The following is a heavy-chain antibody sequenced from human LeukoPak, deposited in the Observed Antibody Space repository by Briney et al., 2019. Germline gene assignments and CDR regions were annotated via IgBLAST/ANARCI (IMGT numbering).Heavy chain of an antibody. J-gene: IGHJ4*02. D-gene: IGHD3-9*01. Sequence: GGSLRLSCAASGFTFSSYAMHWVRQAPGKGLEWVAVISYEGSNKYYADSVKGRFTISRDNSKNTLYLQMNSLRAEDTAVYYCAREADILTGTLDYWGQGTLVTVSS. CDR1: GFTFSSYA. CDR3: AREADILTGTLDY. V-gene: IGHV3-30-3*01. CDR2: ISYEGSNK.